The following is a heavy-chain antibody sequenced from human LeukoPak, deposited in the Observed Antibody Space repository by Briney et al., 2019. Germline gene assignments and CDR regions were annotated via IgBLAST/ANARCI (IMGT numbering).Heavy chain of an antibody. Sequence: SETLSLTCTVSGGSISSYYWSWIRQPPGKGLEWIGYIYYSGSTNYNPSLKSRVTISVDTSKNQFSLKLSSVTAADTAVYYCARGGYRPIDFDYWGQGTLLTVSS. CDR2: IYYSGST. D-gene: IGHD3-16*02. CDR3: ARGGYRPIDFDY. J-gene: IGHJ4*02. CDR1: GGSISSYY. V-gene: IGHV4-59*01.